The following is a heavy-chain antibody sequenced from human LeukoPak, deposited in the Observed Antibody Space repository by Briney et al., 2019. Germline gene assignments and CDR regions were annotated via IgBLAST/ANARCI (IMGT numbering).Heavy chain of an antibody. V-gene: IGHV1-3*01. D-gene: IGHD5-18*01. Sequence: ASVKVSCKASGYTFTSYAMHWVRQAPGQSLEWMAWINAGNGNTKYSQKFQGRVTITRDTSASTAYMELNSLRAEDTAVYYCARDGLGGDTAMANAPFDYWGQGTLVTVSS. CDR1: GYTFTSYA. J-gene: IGHJ4*02. CDR3: ARDGLGGDTAMANAPFDY. CDR2: INAGNGNT.